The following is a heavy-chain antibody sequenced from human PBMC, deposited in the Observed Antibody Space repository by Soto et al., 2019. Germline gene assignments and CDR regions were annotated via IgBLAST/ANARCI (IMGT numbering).Heavy chain of an antibody. CDR2: TRNKADRYTT. CDR1: GFTLSDHY. CDR3: ARRGYSSYDELDY. V-gene: IGHV3-72*01. Sequence: GGSLRLSCAASGFTLSDHYMDWARQAPGKGLEWVGRTRNKADRYTTEYAASVRGRFIISRDDSENSVYLQMNSLKTEDTAVYYCARRGYSSYDELDYWGQGTLVTVSS. J-gene: IGHJ4*02. D-gene: IGHD5-12*01.